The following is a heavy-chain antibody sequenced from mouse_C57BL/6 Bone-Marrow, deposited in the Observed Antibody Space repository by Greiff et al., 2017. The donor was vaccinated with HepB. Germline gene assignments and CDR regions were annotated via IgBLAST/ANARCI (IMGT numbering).Heavy chain of an antibody. Sequence: VQLQQSGAELVRPGASVKLSCTASGFNIKDDYMHWVKQRPEQGLEWIGWIDPENGDTENASKFQGKATITADTSSNTAYLQLSSLTSEDTAVYYCTTYYYGSSHWYFDVWGTGTTVTVSS. CDR1: GFNIKDDY. D-gene: IGHD1-1*01. V-gene: IGHV14-4*01. CDR3: TTYYYGSSHWYFDV. CDR2: IDPENGDT. J-gene: IGHJ1*03.